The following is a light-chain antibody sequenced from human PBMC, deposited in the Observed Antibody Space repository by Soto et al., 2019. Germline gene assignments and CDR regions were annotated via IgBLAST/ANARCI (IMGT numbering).Light chain of an antibody. CDR3: QQYYSFRLT. CDR2: DAS. CDR1: QRISYC. V-gene: IGKV1-5*01. J-gene: IGKJ4*01. Sequence: DIQMTQSPSTLSASVGDRVTITCRASQRISYCLAWYQQKPGEAPKLLIYDASSLESGVPSRFSGSGYGTEFTLTISSLQPDDFATYYSQQYYSFRLTFGGGTQVEIK.